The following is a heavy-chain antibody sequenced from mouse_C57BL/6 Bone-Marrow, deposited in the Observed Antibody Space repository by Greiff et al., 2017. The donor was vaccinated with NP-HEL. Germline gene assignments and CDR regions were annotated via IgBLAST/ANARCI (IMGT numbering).Heavy chain of an antibody. CDR3: ARSVWSPLDY. D-gene: IGHD2-10*02. V-gene: IGHV5-17*01. CDR1: GFTFSDYG. CDR2: ISSGSSTI. Sequence: VQLKESGGGLVKPGGSLKLSCAASGFTFSDYGMHWVRQAPEKGLEWVAYISSGSSTIYYADTVKGRFTISRDNAKNTLFLQMTSLRSEDTAMYYCARSVWSPLDYWGQGTTLTVSS. J-gene: IGHJ2*01.